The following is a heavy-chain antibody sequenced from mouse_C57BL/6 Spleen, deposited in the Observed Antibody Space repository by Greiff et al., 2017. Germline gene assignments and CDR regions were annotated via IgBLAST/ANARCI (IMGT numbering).Heavy chain of an antibody. CDR3: ARGTVASFDY. D-gene: IGHD1-1*01. J-gene: IGHJ2*01. CDR2: IDPSDSYT. Sequence: QVQLQQPGAELVMPGASVKLSCKASGYTFTSYWMHWVKQRPGQGLEWIGEIDPSDSYTNYNQKFKGKSTLTVDKSSSTAYMQLSSLTSEDSAVYYCARGTVASFDYWGQGTTLTVSS. CDR1: GYTFTSYW. V-gene: IGHV1-69*01.